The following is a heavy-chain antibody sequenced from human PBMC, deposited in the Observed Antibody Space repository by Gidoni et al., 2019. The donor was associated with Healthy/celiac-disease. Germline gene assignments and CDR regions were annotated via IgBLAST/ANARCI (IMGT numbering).Heavy chain of an antibody. Sequence: QVQLVQSGAEVKKPVASVKVSCKASGYTFTGYYMHWARQAPGQGLEWMGWINPNSGGTNYAQKFQGWVTMTRDTSISTAYMELSRLRSDDTAVYYCARGGRFDWLDYYMDVWGKGTTVTVSS. J-gene: IGHJ6*03. CDR1: GYTFTGYY. D-gene: IGHD3-9*01. V-gene: IGHV1-2*04. CDR2: INPNSGGT. CDR3: ARGGRFDWLDYYMDV.